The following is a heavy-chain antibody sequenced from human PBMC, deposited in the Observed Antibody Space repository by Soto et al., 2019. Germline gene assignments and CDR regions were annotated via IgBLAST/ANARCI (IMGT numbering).Heavy chain of an antibody. CDR3: ARDDYGDMIIDY. CDR1: GFTVSSNY. Sequence: LRLSCAASGFTVSSNYMSWVRQAPGKGLEWVSVIYSGGSTYYADSVKGRFTISRDNSKNTLYLQMNSLRAEDTAVYYCARDDYGDMIIDYWCQGTLDPLSS. V-gene: IGHV3-66*01. D-gene: IGHD4-17*01. J-gene: IGHJ4*02. CDR2: IYSGGST.